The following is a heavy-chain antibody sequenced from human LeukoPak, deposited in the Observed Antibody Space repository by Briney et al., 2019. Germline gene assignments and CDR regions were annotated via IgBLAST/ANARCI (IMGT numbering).Heavy chain of an antibody. CDR2: ISGSGDDT. Sequence: GGSLRLSCVVSGFPFSSYAMSWVRQAPGKGLEWASGISGSGDDTYYAASVKGRFTVSRDTSKDTLYLQMNSLRAEDTAVYYCAKDPLNTVMVSPTFDYWGQGTLVTVSS. CDR1: GFPFSSYA. V-gene: IGHV3-23*01. D-gene: IGHD5-18*01. CDR3: AKDPLNTVMVSPTFDY. J-gene: IGHJ4*02.